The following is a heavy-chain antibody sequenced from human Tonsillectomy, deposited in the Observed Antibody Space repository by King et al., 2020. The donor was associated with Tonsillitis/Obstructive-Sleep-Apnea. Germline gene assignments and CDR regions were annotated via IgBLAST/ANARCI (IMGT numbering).Heavy chain of an antibody. D-gene: IGHD4-17*01. CDR3: ARVGASGDYGVSETFQH. CDR2: IYYSGST. J-gene: IGHJ1*01. CDR1: GGSISSYY. Sequence: VQLQESGPGLVKPSETLSLTCTVSGGSISSYYWSWIRQPPGKGLEWIGYIYYSGSTNYNPSLKSRVTISVDTSKNQFSLRLSSVTAADTAVYYCARVGASGDYGVSETFQHWGQGTLVTVSS. V-gene: IGHV4-59*01.